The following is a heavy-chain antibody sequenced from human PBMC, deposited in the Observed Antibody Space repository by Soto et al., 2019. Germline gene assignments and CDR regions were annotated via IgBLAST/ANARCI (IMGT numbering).Heavy chain of an antibody. CDR2: IHPSDSYT. D-gene: IGHD2-8*02. CDR1: GYSFTTYW. CDR3: AILSATQVWSSL. J-gene: IGHJ4*02. V-gene: IGHV5-10-1*01. Sequence: GESLKISCKGSGYSFTTYWITWVRQMPGKGLEWMGRIHPSDSYTKYSTSFEGHVTISADKSVSTAYLQLSSLKASDTAMYYCAILSATQVWSSLGGPGTLVTVPS.